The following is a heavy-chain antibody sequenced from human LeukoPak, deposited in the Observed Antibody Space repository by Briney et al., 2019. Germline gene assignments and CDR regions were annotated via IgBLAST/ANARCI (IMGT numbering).Heavy chain of an antibody. CDR2: IYTSGST. Sequence: TTSETLSLTCTVSGGSISSGSYYWSWIRQPAGKGLEWIGRIYTSGSTNYNPSLKSRVTIPVDTSKNQFSLKLSSVTAADTAVYYCARVNQWELHYWGQGTLVTVSS. D-gene: IGHD1-26*01. J-gene: IGHJ4*02. V-gene: IGHV4-61*02. CDR1: GGSISSGSYY. CDR3: ARVNQWELHY.